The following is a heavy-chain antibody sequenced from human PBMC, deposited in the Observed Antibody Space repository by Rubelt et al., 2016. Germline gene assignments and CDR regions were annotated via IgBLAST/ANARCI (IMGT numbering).Heavy chain of an antibody. V-gene: IGHV3-53*05. Sequence: APGKGLEWVSVIYSGGSTYYADSVKGRFTISRDNSKNTLYLQMNSLRSEDTAVYYCATVGSVFLWQLGRSRGFDPWGQGTLVTVSS. J-gene: IGHJ5*02. CDR2: IYSGGST. CDR3: ATVGSVFLWQLGRSRGFDP. D-gene: IGHD3-10*01.